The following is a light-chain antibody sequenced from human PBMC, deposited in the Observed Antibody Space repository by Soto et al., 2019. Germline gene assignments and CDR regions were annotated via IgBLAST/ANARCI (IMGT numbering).Light chain of an antibody. Sequence: EIVLTHSPGSLSLSPGQRATLSCRASQSVDTTFFAWYQKKPGQAPRLLIYGASKRATGIPDRFSGSGSGTDFTLIMSRMEPEDFAVYYCQQYMSAVTFGQGTKVEIK. J-gene: IGKJ1*01. V-gene: IGKV3-20*01. CDR3: QQYMSAVT. CDR2: GAS. CDR1: QSVDTTF.